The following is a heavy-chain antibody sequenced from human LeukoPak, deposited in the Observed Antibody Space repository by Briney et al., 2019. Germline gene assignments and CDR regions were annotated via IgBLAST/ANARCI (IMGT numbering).Heavy chain of an antibody. CDR3: ARGPSSGVDY. D-gene: IGHD2-15*01. J-gene: IGHJ4*02. Sequence: ASVKVSCRPSGYTFTDYYMHWVRQAPGQGLEWMGWINPNSGGTIYAQKFQGRVTMSRDTSISTVYMELSSLRSDDTAVYYCARGPSSGVDYWGQGTLVTVSS. V-gene: IGHV1-2*02. CDR2: INPNSGGT. CDR1: GYTFTDYY.